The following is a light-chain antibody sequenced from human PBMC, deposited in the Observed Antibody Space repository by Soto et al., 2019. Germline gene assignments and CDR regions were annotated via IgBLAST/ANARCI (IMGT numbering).Light chain of an antibody. Sequence: QPVLTQSPSASASLGASVKLTCTLSSWHSSYAIAWHQQQPEKGPRYLMKLNSDGSHSKGDGIPDRFSGSSSGAERYLTISSLQSEDEADYYCQTWGTGIHVFGTGTKVTVL. CDR3: QTWGTGIHV. V-gene: IGLV4-69*01. J-gene: IGLJ1*01. CDR2: LNSDGSH. CDR1: SWHSSYA.